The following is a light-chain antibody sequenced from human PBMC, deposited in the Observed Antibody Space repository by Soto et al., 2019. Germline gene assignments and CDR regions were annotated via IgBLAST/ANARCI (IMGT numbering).Light chain of an antibody. V-gene: IGKV3-11*01. CDR1: QSVSSTS. J-gene: IGKJ2*01. Sequence: EIVLTQSPATLSLSPGERATLSCRASQSVSSTSFTWLQQKPGQAPRLLIYDVSTRATGIPARFTGSGSGTDFTLPISSLEPEDFAVYYCHQRSRWPRTFGQGTRLEMK. CDR2: DVS. CDR3: HQRSRWPRT.